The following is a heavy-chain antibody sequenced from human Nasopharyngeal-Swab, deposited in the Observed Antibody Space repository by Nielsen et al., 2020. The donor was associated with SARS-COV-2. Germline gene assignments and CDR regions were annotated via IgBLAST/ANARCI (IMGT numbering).Heavy chain of an antibody. V-gene: IGHV4-59*01. D-gene: IGHD1-26*01. CDR3: ARGSDYRAFDI. CDR1: GGSNITYY. CDR2: LYYSGST. Sequence: SETLSLTCTVSGGSNITYYWSWIRQPPGKGLEWIGYLYYSGSTSYNPSLKSRVTISVDTSKNQFSLKVRSVTAADTAVYYCARGSDYRAFDIWGQGTMVTVSS. J-gene: IGHJ3*02.